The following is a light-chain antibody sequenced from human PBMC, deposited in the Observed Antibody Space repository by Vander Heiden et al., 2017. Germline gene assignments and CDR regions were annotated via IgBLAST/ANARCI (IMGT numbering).Light chain of an antibody. J-gene: IGKJ4*01. CDR2: AAS. CDR1: QGISSY. V-gene: IGKV1-9*01. Sequence: DIQLTQSPSFLSASVGDRVTITCRASQGISSYLAWYQQKPGKAPKLLIYAASTLQSGVPSRFSGSGSGTEFTLTISSLQPEDFATCYCQQLNSYPLLTFGGGTKVEIK. CDR3: QQLNSYPLLT.